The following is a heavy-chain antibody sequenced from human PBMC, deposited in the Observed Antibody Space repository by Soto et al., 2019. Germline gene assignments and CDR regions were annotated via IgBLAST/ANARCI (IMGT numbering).Heavy chain of an antibody. D-gene: IGHD3-22*01. CDR3: AKTYYYDRSGYYQNWFDP. Sequence: GGSLRLSCAACGFSFCSYAMHWIRQAPGKGLEWVAIISFDGSNEYYADSVKGRFTISRDNSKNTLYLQVRSLRAEDTAVYYCAKTYYYDRSGYYQNWFDPWGQGTLVTVSS. CDR1: GFSFCSYA. CDR2: ISFDGSNE. J-gene: IGHJ5*02. V-gene: IGHV3-30-3*02.